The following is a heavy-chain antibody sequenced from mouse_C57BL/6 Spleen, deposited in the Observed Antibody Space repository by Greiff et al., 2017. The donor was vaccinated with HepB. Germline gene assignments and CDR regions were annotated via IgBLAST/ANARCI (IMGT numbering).Heavy chain of an antibody. J-gene: IGHJ4*01. CDR2: IYPGSGST. CDR3: AITTIVATEDAMDY. V-gene: IGHV1-55*01. D-gene: IGHD1-1*01. Sequence: QVQLQQPGAELVKPGASVKMSCKASGYTFTSYWITWVKQRPGQGLEWIGVIYPGSGSTNYNEKFKSKATLTVDTSSSTAYMQLSSLTSEDSAVYYCAITTIVATEDAMDYWGQGTSVTISS. CDR1: GYTFTSYW.